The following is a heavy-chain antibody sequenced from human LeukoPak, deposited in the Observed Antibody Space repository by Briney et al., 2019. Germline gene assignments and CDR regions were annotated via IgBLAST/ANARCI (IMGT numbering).Heavy chain of an antibody. D-gene: IGHD3-10*01. Sequence: PSETLSLTCTVSGGSISSFYWSWIRRPPGKGLERIGYIYYSGETNYNPSLKSRVTISVDTSKNQFSLKLSSVSAADTAVYYCARVPSYHGHMDVWGPGTTVTVSS. CDR2: IYYSGET. CDR3: ARVPSYHGHMDV. V-gene: IGHV4-59*01. J-gene: IGHJ6*02. CDR1: GGSISSFY.